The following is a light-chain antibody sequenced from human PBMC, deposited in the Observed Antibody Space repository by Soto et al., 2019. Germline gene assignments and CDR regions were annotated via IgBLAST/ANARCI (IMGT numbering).Light chain of an antibody. J-gene: IGLJ2*01. V-gene: IGLV2-14*01. CDR3: SSYTGGNAPVV. Sequence: QSVLTQPASVSGSPGQSITISCTGSDVGAYRYVSWYQQPPGKAPSLMIYDVSNRPSGVSDRFSGSKSGNTASLTISGLQPEDEAYFFCSSYTGGNAPVVFGGGTKLTVL. CDR2: DVS. CDR1: SDVGAYRY.